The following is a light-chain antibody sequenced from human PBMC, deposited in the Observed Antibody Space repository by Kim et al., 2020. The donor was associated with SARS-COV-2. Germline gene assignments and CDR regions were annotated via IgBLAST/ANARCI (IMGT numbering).Light chain of an antibody. CDR2: GAS. CDR1: QSVSSSY. J-gene: IGKJ4*01. CDR3: QQYGSAPLT. Sequence: EIVLTQSPGTLSLSPGERATLSCRASQSVSSSYLAWYQQKPGQAPRLLIYGASSRATGIPDRFGGSGSGTDFTLTISRLEPEDFAVYYCQQYGSAPLTFGGGTKLEIK. V-gene: IGKV3-20*01.